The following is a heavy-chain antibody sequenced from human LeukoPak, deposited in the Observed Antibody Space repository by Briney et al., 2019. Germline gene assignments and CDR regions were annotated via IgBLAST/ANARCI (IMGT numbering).Heavy chain of an antibody. CDR1: GYTFTSYG. CDR2: ISTYNGNTKYAQNT. Sequence: ASVKVSCKASGYTFTSYGIIWVRQAPGQGLEWMGWISTYNGNTKYAQNTNYAQKLQGRVTMTTDTSTSTAYMELRSLRSDDTAVYYCARDSGGGYSYGYYFDYWGQGTLVTVSS. D-gene: IGHD5-18*01. CDR3: ARDSGGGYSYGYYFDY. V-gene: IGHV1-18*01. J-gene: IGHJ4*02.